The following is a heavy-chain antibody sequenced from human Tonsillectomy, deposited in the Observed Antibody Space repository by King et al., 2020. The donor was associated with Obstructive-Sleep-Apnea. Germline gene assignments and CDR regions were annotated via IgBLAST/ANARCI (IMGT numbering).Heavy chain of an antibody. CDR1: GFTFSGAA. D-gene: IGHD5-24*01. CDR3: TRLGWLQHNDY. V-gene: IGHV3-73*01. CDR2: IRSKAIRYAT. J-gene: IGHJ4*02. Sequence: VQLVESGGGLVQPGGSLKLSWAASGFTFSGAAMHWVRQASGKGLEWVGRIRSKAIRYATAFSASGKGRFTISKDASKNTAYLQMNSLKTEDTAVYYCTRLGWLQHNDYWGQGTLVTVSS.